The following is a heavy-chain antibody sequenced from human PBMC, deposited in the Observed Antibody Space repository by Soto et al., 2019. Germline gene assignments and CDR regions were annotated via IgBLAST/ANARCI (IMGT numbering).Heavy chain of an antibody. D-gene: IGHD1-26*01. Sequence: SLNLSRAASGFSISDYGMEWVRQAPGKGLEWVALISYDGSNTYYADSVKGRFTISGDNSKDTLFLQMTGLRREDTAVYYCAKGAGDRLSLGMDVWGQGTTVTVSS. J-gene: IGHJ6*02. V-gene: IGHV3-30*18. CDR2: ISYDGSNT. CDR1: GFSISDYG. CDR3: AKGAGDRLSLGMDV.